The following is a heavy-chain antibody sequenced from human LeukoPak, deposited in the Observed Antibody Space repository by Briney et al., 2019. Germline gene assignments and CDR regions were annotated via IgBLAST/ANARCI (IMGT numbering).Heavy chain of an antibody. CDR2: ISDSGGSR. J-gene: IGHJ4*02. Sequence: GGSLRLSCAVSGITLSNYGMSWVRQAPGKGLEWVAGISDSGGSRNYADSVKGRFTISRDNPKNTLYLQMNGLRAEDTAVYFCAKRGVVIRVVLVGFHKEAYYFDSWGQGALVTVSS. CDR1: GITLSNYG. D-gene: IGHD3-10*01. CDR3: AKRGVVIRVVLVGFHKEAYYFDS. V-gene: IGHV3-23*01.